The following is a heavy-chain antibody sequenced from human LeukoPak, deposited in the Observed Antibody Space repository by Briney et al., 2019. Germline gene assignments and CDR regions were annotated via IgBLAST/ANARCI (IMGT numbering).Heavy chain of an antibody. CDR2: ISGSGDNT. D-gene: IGHD3-22*01. J-gene: IGHJ4*02. CDR1: GFTFDDYA. Sequence: GGSLRLSCAASGFTFDDYAMSWVRQAPGKGLEWVSGISGSGDNTYYADSVKGRFTISRDNSKNTLYVQVNSLGTEDTAAYYCAKGSYYDSSGSFYFDYWGQGTLVTVSS. V-gene: IGHV3-23*01. CDR3: AKGSYYDSSGSFYFDY.